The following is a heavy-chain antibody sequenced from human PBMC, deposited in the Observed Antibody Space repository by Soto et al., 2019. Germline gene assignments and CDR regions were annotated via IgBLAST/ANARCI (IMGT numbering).Heavy chain of an antibody. CDR3: VRDSHGDY. CDR2: IDGDEDSTT. J-gene: IGHJ4*02. V-gene: IGHV3-74*01. CDR1: GFNFNSDW. Sequence: EVQLVESGGGLVQPGGSLRLSCAASGFNFNSDWMQWVRHAPGKGLEWVSSIDGDEDSTTNYADSVKGRFTISRDNVKNTLYLEMNSLRAEDTAVYFCVRDSHGDYWGQGTLVTVSS.